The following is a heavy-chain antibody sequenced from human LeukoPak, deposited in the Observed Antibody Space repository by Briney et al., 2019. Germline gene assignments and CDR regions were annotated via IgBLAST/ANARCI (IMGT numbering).Heavy chain of an antibody. CDR2: IKEDGSKK. CDR3: ARGTVAVPFAFDV. J-gene: IGHJ3*01. CDR1: GFTFSSYW. D-gene: IGHD2-15*01. V-gene: IGHV3-7*01. Sequence: GGSLRLSCAASGFTFSSYWMSWVRQAPGKGLEWVANIKEDGSKKYYVDSVKGRFTISRDNSKNTLYLQMNSLRTEDTAVFYCARGTVAVPFAFDVWGQGTMVTVSS.